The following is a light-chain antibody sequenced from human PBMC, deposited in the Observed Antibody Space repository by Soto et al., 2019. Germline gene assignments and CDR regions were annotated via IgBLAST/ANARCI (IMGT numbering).Light chain of an antibody. J-gene: IGKJ1*01. Sequence: DVVMTQSPDSLAVSLGERATINCRSSQSVLFRSTNKNDVAWYQQKAGQPPKLLISLASSRESVVPDRFSGSGSGTDFNRTIRSLQDEDVAVYYCQQYYDTLRTFGQGTTVEIK. CDR2: LAS. V-gene: IGKV4-1*01. CDR1: QSVLFRSTNKND. CDR3: QQYYDTLRT.